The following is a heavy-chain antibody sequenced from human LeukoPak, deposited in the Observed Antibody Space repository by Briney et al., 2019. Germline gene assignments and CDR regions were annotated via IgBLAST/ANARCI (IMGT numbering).Heavy chain of an antibody. CDR1: GFTFSSYA. Sequence: GGSLRLSCAASGFTFSSYAMSWVRQAPGKGLEWVSAISGGGGSTYYADSVKGRFTISRDNSKNTLYLQMNSLRAEDTAVYYGAKTTKNQTTVTTTFDYWGQGTLVTVSS. V-gene: IGHV3-23*01. CDR2: ISGGGGST. D-gene: IGHD4-17*01. CDR3: AKTTKNQTTVTTTFDY. J-gene: IGHJ4*02.